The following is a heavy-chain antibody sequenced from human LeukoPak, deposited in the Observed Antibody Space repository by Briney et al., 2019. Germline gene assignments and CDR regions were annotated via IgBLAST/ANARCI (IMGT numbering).Heavy chain of an antibody. V-gene: IGHV4-59*12. CDR1: GGSISSYY. D-gene: IGHD1-26*01. CDR3: ARDSGIVGATVY. CDR2: IYYSGST. Sequence: SETLSLTCTVSGGSISSYYWSWIRQPPGKGLEWIGYIYYSGSTNYNPSLKSRVTISVDTSKNQFSLKLSSVTAADTAVYYCARDSGIVGATVYWGQGTLVTVSS. J-gene: IGHJ4*02.